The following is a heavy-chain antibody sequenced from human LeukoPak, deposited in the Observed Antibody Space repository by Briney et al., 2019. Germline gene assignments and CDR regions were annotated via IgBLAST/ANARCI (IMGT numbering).Heavy chain of an antibody. J-gene: IGHJ5*02. CDR3: AREGITIFGVANSNWFDP. CDR2: ISGSGSTI. Sequence: GSLRLSCAASGFSFSDHYISWIRQAPGKGLEWVSYISGSGSTIYYAASVRGRFTISRDNAKNSLYLQMNSLRAEDTAIYYCAREGITIFGVANSNWFDPWGQGTLVTVSS. D-gene: IGHD3-3*01. V-gene: IGHV3-11*01. CDR1: GFSFSDHY.